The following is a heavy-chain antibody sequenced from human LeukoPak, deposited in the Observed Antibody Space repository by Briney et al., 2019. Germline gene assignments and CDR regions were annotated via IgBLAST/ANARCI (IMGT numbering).Heavy chain of an antibody. CDR1: GYSISSGYY. CDR3: ARIVLLWFGESYYMDV. Sequence: SETLSLTCAVSGYSISSGYYWGWIRQPPGKGLEWIGSIYHSGSTYYNPSLKSRVTISVDTSKNQFSLKLSSVTAADTAVYYRARIVLLWFGESYYMDVWGKGTTVTVSS. J-gene: IGHJ6*03. D-gene: IGHD3-10*01. V-gene: IGHV4-38-2*01. CDR2: IYHSGST.